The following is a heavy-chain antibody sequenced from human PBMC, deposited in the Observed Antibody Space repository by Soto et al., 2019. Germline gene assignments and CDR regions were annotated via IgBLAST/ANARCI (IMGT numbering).Heavy chain of an antibody. Sequence: SETLSLTCAVSGGSISSGGYSWSWIRQPPGKGLEWIGYIYHSGSTYYTPSLKSRVTISVDRSKNQFSLKLSSVTAADTAVYYCARAQNSGSYYYYYYYGMDVWGQGTTVTVSS. D-gene: IGHD1-26*01. J-gene: IGHJ6*02. CDR3: ARAQNSGSYYYYYYYGMDV. CDR1: GGSISSGGYS. V-gene: IGHV4-30-2*01. CDR2: IYHSGST.